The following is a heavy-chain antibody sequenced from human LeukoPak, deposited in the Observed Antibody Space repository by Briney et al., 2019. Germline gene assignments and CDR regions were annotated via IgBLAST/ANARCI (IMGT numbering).Heavy chain of an antibody. J-gene: IGHJ4*02. Sequence: SVKVSCKASGGTFSSYAISWVRQAPGQGLEWMGRIIPILGIANYAQKFQGRVTITADKSTSTAYMELSSLRSEDTAVYYCAKEWELLSYFDYWGQGTLVTVSS. CDR1: GGTFSSYA. D-gene: IGHD1-26*01. V-gene: IGHV1-69*04. CDR2: IIPILGIA. CDR3: AKEWELLSYFDY.